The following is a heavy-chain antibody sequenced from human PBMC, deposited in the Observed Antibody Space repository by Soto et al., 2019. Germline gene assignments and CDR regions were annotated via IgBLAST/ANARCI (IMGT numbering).Heavy chain of an antibody. D-gene: IGHD6-13*01. CDR1: GFTVSSYA. V-gene: IGHV3-23*01. Sequence: EMQLLESGGGLVQAGGSLRLSCAASGFTVSSYALNWVRQAPGKGLEWVSGISASTYYADSVKGRVTISRDTSKNTLYLKMNSLRAEDTAIYFCAIRMYSTRWYYLDYWGQGTLVTVSS. J-gene: IGHJ4*02. CDR3: AIRMYSTRWYYLDY. CDR2: ISAST.